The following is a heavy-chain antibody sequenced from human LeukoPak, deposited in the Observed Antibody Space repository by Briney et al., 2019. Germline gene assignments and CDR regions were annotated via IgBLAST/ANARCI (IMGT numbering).Heavy chain of an antibody. CDR3: ARASLTQSGSPEGFDY. D-gene: IGHD1-26*01. Sequence: GGSLRLSCAASGFTVSSNYMSWVRQTPGKGLEWVSSISSSSSYIYYADSVKGRFTISRDNAKNSLYLQMNSLRAEDTAAYYCARASLTQSGSPEGFDYWGQGTSVTVSS. CDR2: ISSSSSYI. J-gene: IGHJ4*02. CDR1: GFTVSSNY. V-gene: IGHV3-21*01.